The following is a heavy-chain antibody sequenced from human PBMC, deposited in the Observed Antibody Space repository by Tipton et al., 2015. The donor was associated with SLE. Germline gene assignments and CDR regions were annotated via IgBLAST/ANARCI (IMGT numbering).Heavy chain of an antibody. Sequence: GSLKLSCAASGFTFSSYWMHWVRQAPGKGLVWVSRINSDGSSTSYADSVKGRFTISRDNAKNTLYLQMNSLRAEDTAVYYCARAGYSSSWPGGYWGQGTLVTVSS. CDR2: INSDGSST. V-gene: IGHV3-74*01. CDR1: GFTFSSYW. D-gene: IGHD6-13*01. CDR3: ARAGYSSSWPGGY. J-gene: IGHJ4*02.